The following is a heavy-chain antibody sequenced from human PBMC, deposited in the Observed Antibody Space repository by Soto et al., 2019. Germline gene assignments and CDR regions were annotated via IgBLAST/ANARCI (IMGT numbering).Heavy chain of an antibody. Sequence: EVQLVESGGDLVQPGGSLRLSCAASGFTFSSYWMHWVRQDPEKGLVWVSRINGDGISTSYADSVKGRFTISRDNAKDTLYLHMNSLGAEDTAVYYCARISQGTYCRGGNCYSDYWGQGPLVTVS. V-gene: IGHV3-74*01. CDR2: INGDGIST. D-gene: IGHD2-15*01. J-gene: IGHJ4*02. CDR1: GFTFSSYW. CDR3: ARISQGTYCRGGNCYSDY.